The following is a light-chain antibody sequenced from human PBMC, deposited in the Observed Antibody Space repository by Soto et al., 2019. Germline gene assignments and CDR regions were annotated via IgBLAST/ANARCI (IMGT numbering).Light chain of an antibody. Sequence: LAQPPSASGSPGRRVTISCSGSSYKFGSNYVYWHQQLPGTAPKLLTYRNNQRPSGVPDRFSGSKSGTSASLAISGLRSEDEADYYCAAWDDSLSGLYVFGTGTQLTVL. CDR3: AAWDDSLSGLYV. V-gene: IGLV1-47*01. CDR2: RNN. J-gene: IGLJ1*01. CDR1: SYKFGSNY.